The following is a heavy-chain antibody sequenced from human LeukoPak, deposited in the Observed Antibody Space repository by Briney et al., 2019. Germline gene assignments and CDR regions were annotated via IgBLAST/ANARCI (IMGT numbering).Heavy chain of an antibody. CDR2: INHSGST. Sequence: SETLSLTCAVYGGSFSGYYWSWIRQPPGKGLEWIGEINHSGSTNYNPSLKSRVTISVDTSKNQFSLKLSSVTAADTAVYYCARVRLLWFGQGGSFDYWGHGTLVTVSS. CDR3: ARVRLLWFGQGGSFDY. CDR1: GGSFSGYY. V-gene: IGHV4-34*01. J-gene: IGHJ4*01. D-gene: IGHD3-10*01.